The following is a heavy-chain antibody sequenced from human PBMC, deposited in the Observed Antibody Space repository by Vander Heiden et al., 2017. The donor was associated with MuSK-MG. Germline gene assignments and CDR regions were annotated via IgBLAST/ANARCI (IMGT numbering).Heavy chain of an antibody. V-gene: IGHV3-23*01. Sequence: EVHLLESGGGSVQPGGSLRLSCAASGFTFSSYGMNWVRPAPGQGLEWVTGISGSGGNTDDAECVKGRFTISRDKSKNTVYLKMDSVRAEDTAVYDCARDTSSWYYWGPVTLVTISS. D-gene: IGHD6-13*01. CDR1: GFTFSSYG. J-gene: IGHJ4*02. CDR3: ARDTSSWYY. CDR2: ISGSGGNT.